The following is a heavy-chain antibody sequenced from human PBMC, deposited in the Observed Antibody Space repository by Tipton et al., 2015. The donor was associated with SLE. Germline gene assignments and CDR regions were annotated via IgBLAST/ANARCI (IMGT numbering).Heavy chain of an antibody. CDR2: ISGTGGRT. CDR3: AKGSAAARPYYFDY. CDR1: GFKFRDYV. V-gene: IGHV3-23*01. J-gene: IGHJ4*02. D-gene: IGHD6-13*01. Sequence: SLRLSCVASGFKFRDYVMAWVRQAPGQGMAWVSTISGTGGRTYYADAVKGRCTISRDNSKETLYLQMNTLRGGDTALYYCAKGSAAARPYYFDYWGQGTLVTVSS.